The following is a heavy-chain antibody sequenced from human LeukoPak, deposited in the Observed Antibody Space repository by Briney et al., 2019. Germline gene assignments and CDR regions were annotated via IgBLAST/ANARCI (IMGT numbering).Heavy chain of an antibody. Sequence: GGSLRLSCAASGFSFSSYAMSWVRQAPGKGLEWVSAISGSGGSTYHADSVKGRFTISRDNSKNTLYLQMNSLRAEDTAVYYCAKVASGRLGYFDYWGQGTLVTVSS. CDR3: AKVASGRLGYFDY. CDR2: ISGSGGST. CDR1: GFSFSSYA. D-gene: IGHD5-12*01. V-gene: IGHV3-23*01. J-gene: IGHJ4*02.